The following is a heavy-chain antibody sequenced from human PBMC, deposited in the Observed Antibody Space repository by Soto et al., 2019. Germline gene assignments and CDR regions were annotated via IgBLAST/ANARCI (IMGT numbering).Heavy chain of an antibody. D-gene: IGHD2-15*01. CDR1: GGSISSYY. V-gene: IGHV4-59*01. J-gene: IGHJ5*02. CDR3: ARDRYCSGGYCYSGKFDP. CDR2: IYNSGST. Sequence: PSETLSLTCTVSGGSISSYYWSWIRQPPGKGLEWIGYIYNSGSTNYNPSLKSRVSISVDTSKNQFSLKLSSVTAADTAVYYCARDRYCSGGYCYSGKFDPWGQGSLVTVSS.